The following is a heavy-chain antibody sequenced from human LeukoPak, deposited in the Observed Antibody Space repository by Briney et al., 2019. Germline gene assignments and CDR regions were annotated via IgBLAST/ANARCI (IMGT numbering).Heavy chain of an antibody. CDR1: GFTFSSYA. J-gene: IGHJ4*02. D-gene: IGHD2-2*01. CDR2: ISGSGGST. CDR3: AKDRSSSTSCPDY. Sequence: GGSLRLSCAASGFTFSSYAVSWVRQAPGKGLEWVSAISGSGGSTYYADSVKGRFTISRDNSKNTLYLQMNSLRAEDTAVYYCAKDRSSSTSCPDYWGQGTLVAVSS. V-gene: IGHV3-23*01.